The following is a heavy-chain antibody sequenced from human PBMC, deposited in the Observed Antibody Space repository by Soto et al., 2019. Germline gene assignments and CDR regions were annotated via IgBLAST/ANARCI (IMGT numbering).Heavy chain of an antibody. V-gene: IGHV6-1*01. D-gene: IGHD6-13*01. J-gene: IGHJ3*02. CDR2: TYYRSKWYN. CDR3: ARAKAGIAAASTVGAFDI. Sequence: PSRGLEWLGRTYYRSKWYNDYAVSVKSRITINPDTSKNQFSLQLNSVTPEDTAVYYCARAKAGIAAASTVGAFDIWGQGTMVSV.